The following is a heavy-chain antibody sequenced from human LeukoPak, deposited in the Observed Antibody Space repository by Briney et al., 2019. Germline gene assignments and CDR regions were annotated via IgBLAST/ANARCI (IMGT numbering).Heavy chain of an antibody. CDR2: IYTSGST. CDR1: GGSISSYY. J-gene: IGHJ6*03. V-gene: IGHV4-4*07. CDR3: ARRDSSGYPYYYYYYMDV. Sequence: PSETLSLTCTVSGGSISSYYWSWIRQSAGKGLEWIGHIYTSGSTNYNPSLKSRVAMSVDTSKNQFSLRLSSVTAADTAVYYCARRDSSGYPYYYYYYMDVWGKGTTVTISS. D-gene: IGHD3-22*01.